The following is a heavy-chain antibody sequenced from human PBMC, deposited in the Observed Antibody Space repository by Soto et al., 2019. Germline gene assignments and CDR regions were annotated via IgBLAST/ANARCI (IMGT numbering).Heavy chain of an antibody. D-gene: IGHD2-2*01. J-gene: IGHJ4*02. Sequence: EVQLLESGGGLVQPGGSLRLSCAASGFTFNNYWMSWVRQAPGKGLEWVANIKQDGSEKYYVDSVKGRFTISRDNAKNSLYLQMNSLRAEDTAVYYCAKNNRYCSSTNCFVFDYWGQGTLVTVSS. CDR3: AKNNRYCSSTNCFVFDY. CDR2: IKQDGSEK. CDR1: GFTFNNYW. V-gene: IGHV3-7*01.